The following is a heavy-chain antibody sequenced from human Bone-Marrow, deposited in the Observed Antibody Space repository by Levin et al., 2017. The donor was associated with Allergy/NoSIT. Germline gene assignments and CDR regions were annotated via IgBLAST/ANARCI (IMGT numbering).Heavy chain of an antibody. CDR3: VKDQASNLLDGFDV. V-gene: IGHV3-30*18. J-gene: IGHJ3*01. D-gene: IGHD2-8*01. Sequence: PGGSLRLSCAASGFTFSDYGMHWVRQAPGKGLEWVALISYNENNKFYPDSVKDRFSISRDNLKNTLYLQMNSLRPEDTALYFCVKDQASNLLDGFDVWGQGTMVTVS. CDR1: GFTFSDYG. CDR2: ISYNENNK.